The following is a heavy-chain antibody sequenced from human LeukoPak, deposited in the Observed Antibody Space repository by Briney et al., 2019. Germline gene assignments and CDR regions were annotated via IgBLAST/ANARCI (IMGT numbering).Heavy chain of an antibody. CDR2: ISAYNGNT. D-gene: IGHD6-13*01. CDR1: GYTFISYG. CDR3: ARDTSRSSSWYYVDY. V-gene: IGHV1-18*01. Sequence: ASVTVSRKASGYTFISYGISWVRQAPGQGLEWMGWISAYNGNTNYAQKLQGRVTMTTDTSTSTAYMELRSLRSDDTAVYYCARDTSRSSSWYYVDYWGQGTLVTVSS. J-gene: IGHJ4*02.